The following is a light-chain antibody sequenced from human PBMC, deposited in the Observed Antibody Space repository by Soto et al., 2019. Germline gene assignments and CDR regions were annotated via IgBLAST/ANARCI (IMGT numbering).Light chain of an antibody. J-gene: IGKJ1*01. V-gene: IGKV3-20*01. CDR3: QQYGSSPPWT. CDR2: GAS. CDR1: QSVSSSY. Sequence: EIVLTQSPGTLSLSPGERATLSCRASQSVSSSYLAWYQQKPGQAPRLLIYGASSRATGIPDRFSGSGSGADFTVTISRLEPEDVAEYYCQQYGSSPPWTFGQGTKVEIK.